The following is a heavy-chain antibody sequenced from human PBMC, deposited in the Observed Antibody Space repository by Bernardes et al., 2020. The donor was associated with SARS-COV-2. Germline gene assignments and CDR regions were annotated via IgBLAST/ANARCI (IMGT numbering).Heavy chain of an antibody. CDR1: GFTFAAYT. D-gene: IGHD3-10*01. CDR2: ITCRGRST. J-gene: IGHJ4*02. V-gene: IGHV3-23*01. CDR3: ANGDWLDY. Sequence: GGSLRLSCVASGFTFAAYTVSWVRQAPGKGLDWVSSITCRGRSTYYADSVKGRFTISRDNSKNTLYLQMNSLRAEDTAVYYCANGDWLDYWGQGTLVTVSS.